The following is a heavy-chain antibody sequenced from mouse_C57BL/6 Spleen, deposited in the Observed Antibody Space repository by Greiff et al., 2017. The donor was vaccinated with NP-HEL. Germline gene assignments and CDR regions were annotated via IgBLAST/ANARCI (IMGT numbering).Heavy chain of an antibody. V-gene: IGHV5-4*03. CDR3: ARNWDSGYYFDY. J-gene: IGHJ2*01. CDR1: GFTFSSYA. CDR2: ISDGGSYT. Sequence: EVMLVESGGGLVKPGGSLKLSCAASGFTFSSYAMSWVRQTPEKRLEWVATISDGGSYTYYPDNVKGRFTISRDNAKNNLYLQMSHLKSEDTAMYYCARNWDSGYYFDYWGQGTTLTVSS. D-gene: IGHD4-1*01.